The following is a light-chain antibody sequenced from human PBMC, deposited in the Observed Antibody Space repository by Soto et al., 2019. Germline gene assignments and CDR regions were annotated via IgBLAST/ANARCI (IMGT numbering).Light chain of an antibody. J-gene: IGKJ1*01. CDR1: QDVNKY. CDR2: DVS. Sequence: DIQMTQSPSSLSASVGDRVTITCQASQDVNKYLNWYQQKPGTAPKLLINDVSNLETGVPSRFGGSGSGTDFTFTISRLKPDDVATYYCQQYNNRITLGQGTKVDI. CDR3: QQYNNRIT. V-gene: IGKV1-33*01.